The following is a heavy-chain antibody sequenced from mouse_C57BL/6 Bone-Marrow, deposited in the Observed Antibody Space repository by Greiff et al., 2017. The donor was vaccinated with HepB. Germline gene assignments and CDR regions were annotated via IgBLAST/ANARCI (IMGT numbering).Heavy chain of an antibody. V-gene: IGHV14-4*01. J-gene: IGHJ3*01. CDR1: GFNIKDDY. CDR2: IDPENGDT. D-gene: IGHD2-3*01. Sequence: VQLKESGAELVRPGASVKLSCTASGFNIKDDYMHWVKQRTEQGLEWIGWIDPENGDTEYASKFQGKATITADTSSNTAYLQLSSLTSEDTAVYYCTTRGNGYSWFAYWGQGTLVTVSA. CDR3: TTRGNGYSWFAY.